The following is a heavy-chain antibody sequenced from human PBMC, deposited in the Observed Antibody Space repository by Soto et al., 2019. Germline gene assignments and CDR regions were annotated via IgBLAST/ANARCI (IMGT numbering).Heavy chain of an antibody. CDR1: GFTFDDYG. V-gene: IGHV3-20*04. J-gene: IGHJ3*01. CDR2: INWNGGST. D-gene: IGHD5-12*01. Sequence: EVQLVESGGGVVRPGGSLRLSCAASGFTFDDYGMSWVRQAPGKGLEWVSGINWNGGSTGYAYSVKGRFTISRDNAKNSLYLQMNSLRAEDTALYYCARDKGEMATMGGAFDLWGQGTMVTVSS. CDR3: ARDKGEMATMGGAFDL.